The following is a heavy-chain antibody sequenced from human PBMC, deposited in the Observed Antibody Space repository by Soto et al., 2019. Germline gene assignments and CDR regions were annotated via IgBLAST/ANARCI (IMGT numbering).Heavy chain of an antibody. Sequence: GESLKISCKGSGYSFTSYWIGWVRQMPGKGLEWMGIIYPGDSDTRYSPSFQGQVTISADKSISTAYLQWSSLKASDTAMYYCARLRYDYDILTGYYLFDYWGQGTLVTVSS. D-gene: IGHD3-9*01. V-gene: IGHV5-51*01. CDR1: GYSFTSYW. J-gene: IGHJ4*02. CDR3: ARLRYDYDILTGYYLFDY. CDR2: IYPGDSDT.